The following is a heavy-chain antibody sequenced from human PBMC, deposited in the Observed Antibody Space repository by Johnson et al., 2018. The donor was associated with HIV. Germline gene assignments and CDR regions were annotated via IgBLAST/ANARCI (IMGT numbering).Heavy chain of an antibody. V-gene: IGHV3-33*08. Sequence: VQVVESGGGVVQPGRSLRLSCAASGFTFSSYGMHWVRQAPGKGLEWVAVIWYDGSNKYYADSVKGRFTISRDKTKNTLNLQMNSLRVEDTAVYYCATAPYYDFWSGPDAFDIWGQGTMVTVSS. CDR2: IWYDGSNK. J-gene: IGHJ3*02. CDR3: ATAPYYDFWSGPDAFDI. D-gene: IGHD3-3*01. CDR1: GFTFSSYG.